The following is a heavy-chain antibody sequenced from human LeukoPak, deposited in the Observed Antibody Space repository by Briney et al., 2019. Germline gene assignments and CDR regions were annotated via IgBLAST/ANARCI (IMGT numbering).Heavy chain of an antibody. J-gene: IGHJ4*02. CDR2: IYSGGST. Sequence: PGGSLRLSCAASGFTVSSNYMSWVRQAPGRGLEWVSVIYSGGSTYYADSVKGRFTISRDNSKNTLYLQMNSLRAEDTAVYYCARDLFQPRDYWGQGTLVTVSS. V-gene: IGHV3-66*01. CDR3: ARDLFQPRDY. CDR1: GFTVSSNY.